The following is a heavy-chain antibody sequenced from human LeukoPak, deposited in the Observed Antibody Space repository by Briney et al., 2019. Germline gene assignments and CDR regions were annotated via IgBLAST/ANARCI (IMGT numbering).Heavy chain of an antibody. CDR3: ARGVRCQQLVPIGWFDP. CDR1: GGSISSSSYY. Sequence: SETLSLTCTVSGGSISSSSYYWGWIRQPPGKGLEWIGSIYYSGSTYYNPSLKSRVTISVDTSKNQFSLKLSSVTAADTAVYYCARGVRCQQLVPIGWFDPWGQGTLVTVSS. CDR2: IYYSGST. J-gene: IGHJ5*02. D-gene: IGHD6-13*01. V-gene: IGHV4-39*07.